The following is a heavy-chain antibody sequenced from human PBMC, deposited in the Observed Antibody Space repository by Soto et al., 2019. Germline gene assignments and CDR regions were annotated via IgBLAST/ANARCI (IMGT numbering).Heavy chain of an antibody. CDR3: ARESPSTGAFDI. J-gene: IGHJ3*02. D-gene: IGHD2-8*02. V-gene: IGHV1-46*01. Sequence: QVQLGQSGAELKKPGASVKISCKSSGYIFTNFYLHWVRQAPGQGLEWVGVIFPNGDRTSYSQSFQGRVNRTRDTSTSTDQMELSSLTCEDTAVYFCARESPSTGAFDIWGQGTMVTVSS. CDR1: GYIFTNFY. CDR2: IFPNGDRT.